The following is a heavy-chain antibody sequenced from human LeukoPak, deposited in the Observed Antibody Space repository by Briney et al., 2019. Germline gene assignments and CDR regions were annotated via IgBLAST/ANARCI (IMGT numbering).Heavy chain of an antibody. CDR1: GFTFSSYA. CDR2: ISSNGGST. CDR3: AGSSWYYFGAFDI. D-gene: IGHD6-13*01. Sequence: PGGSLRLSCAASGFTFSSYAMHWVRQAPGKGLEYVSAISSNGGSTYYANSVKGRFTISRDNSKNTLYLQMGSLRAEDMAVYYCAGSSWYYFGAFDIWGQGTMVTVSS. V-gene: IGHV3-64*01. J-gene: IGHJ3*02.